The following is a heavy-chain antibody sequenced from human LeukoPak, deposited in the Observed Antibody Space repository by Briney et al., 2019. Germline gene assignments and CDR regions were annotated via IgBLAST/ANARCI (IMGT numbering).Heavy chain of an antibody. V-gene: IGHV3-23*01. Sequence: GGSLRLSCAASGFTFSSYAMSWVRQAPGKGLEWVSAISGSGGSTYYADSVKGRFTISRDNSKNTLYLQMNSLRAEDTAVYYCARESRIVVVPAASDYWGQGTLVTVSS. J-gene: IGHJ4*02. CDR2: ISGSGGST. CDR1: GFTFSSYA. D-gene: IGHD2-2*01. CDR3: ARESRIVVVPAASDY.